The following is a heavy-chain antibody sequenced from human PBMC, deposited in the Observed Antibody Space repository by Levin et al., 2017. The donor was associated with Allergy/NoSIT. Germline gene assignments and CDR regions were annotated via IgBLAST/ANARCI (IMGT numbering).Heavy chain of an antibody. CDR2: ISISGTTM. CDR3: ARGIVGANTAFNI. D-gene: IGHD1-26*01. V-gene: IGHV3-11*01. Sequence: GESLKISCAASGFTFSDYYMSWIRQAPGKGLEWVSYISISGTTMYYADSVKGRFTISRDNAKKSVFLQMNSLRAEDTALYYCARGIVGANTAFNIWGQGTMVTVSS. J-gene: IGHJ3*02. CDR1: GFTFSDYY.